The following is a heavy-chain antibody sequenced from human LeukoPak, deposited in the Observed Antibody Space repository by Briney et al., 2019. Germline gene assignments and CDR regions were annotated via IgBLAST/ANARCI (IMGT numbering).Heavy chain of an antibody. D-gene: IGHD3-9*01. CDR3: ATGYQLPY. CDR2: TYYRSKWYS. CDR1: GDSVIGTTPA. Sequence: SQTLSLTCAISGDSVIGTTPAWNWIRHSPSRGLEWLGRTYYRSKWYSDYAVSVQSRIIISADPSKNQFSLQLNFVTPEDTAVYYCATGYQLPYWGQGTPVTVSS. V-gene: IGHV6-1*01. J-gene: IGHJ4*02.